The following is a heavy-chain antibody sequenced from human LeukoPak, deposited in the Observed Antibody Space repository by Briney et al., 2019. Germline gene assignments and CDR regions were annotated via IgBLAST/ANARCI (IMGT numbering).Heavy chain of an antibody. J-gene: IGHJ6*03. V-gene: IGHV1-69*05. CDR2: IIPIFGTA. CDR1: GYTFTSYY. CDR3: ARSPYYYYMDV. Sequence: SVKVSCKASGYTFTSYYMHWVRQAPGQGLEWMGGIIPIFGTANYAQKFQGRVTITTDESTSTAYMELSSLRSEDTAVYYCARSPYYYYMDVWGKGTTVTVSS.